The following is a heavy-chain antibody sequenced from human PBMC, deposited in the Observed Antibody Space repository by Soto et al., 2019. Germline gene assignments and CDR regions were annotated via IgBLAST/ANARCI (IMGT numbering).Heavy chain of an antibody. J-gene: IGHJ6*03. CDR2: INSDGSST. CDR1: GFTFSSYW. CDR3: ARDRSPILPRVYMDV. V-gene: IGHV3-74*01. Sequence: GGSLRLSCAASGFTFSSYWMHWVRQAPGKGLVWVSRINSDGSSTSYADSVKGRFTISRDNAKNTLYLQMNSLRAEDTAVYYCARDRSPILPRVYMDVWGKGTTVTVSS.